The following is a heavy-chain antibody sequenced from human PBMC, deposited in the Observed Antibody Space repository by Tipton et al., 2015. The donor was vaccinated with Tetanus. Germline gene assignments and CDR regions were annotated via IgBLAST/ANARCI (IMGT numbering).Heavy chain of an antibody. Sequence: LTCTVSGGSISTYHWNWIRQSPGKGLEWIGYIDYFGSTKYNPSLKSRVAMSVDTSKNQLSLRLNSVTSADTAVYYCARTSGYMYSDCWGQGTLVTVSS. J-gene: IGHJ4*02. CDR3: ARTSGYMYSDC. CDR1: GGSISTYH. V-gene: IGHV4-59*01. D-gene: IGHD3-3*01. CDR2: IDYFGST.